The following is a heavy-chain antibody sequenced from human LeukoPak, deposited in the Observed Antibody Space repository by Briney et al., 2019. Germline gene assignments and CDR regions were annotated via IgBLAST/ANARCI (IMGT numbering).Heavy chain of an antibody. CDR1: GYTFTTYA. J-gene: IGHJ4*02. V-gene: IGHV1-3*01. CDR3: ARDPIGSRWPYYFDY. Sequence: GASAKLSCKATGYTFTTYAMHWVRQAPGQRLEWMGWINAGNGNTKYSQKFQARVTITRDTSASTAYMEMRSLRSEDTAVYYCARDPIGSRWPYYFDYWGQGTLVTVAS. D-gene: IGHD6-13*01. CDR2: INAGNGNT.